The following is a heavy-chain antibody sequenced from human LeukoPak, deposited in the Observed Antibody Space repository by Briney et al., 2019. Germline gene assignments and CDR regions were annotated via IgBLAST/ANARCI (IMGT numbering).Heavy chain of an antibody. V-gene: IGHV4-30-4*01. CDR1: GGSISSGDYY. J-gene: IGHJ4*02. D-gene: IGHD3-22*01. Sequence: SETLSLTCTVSGGSISSGDYYWSWIRQPPGKGLEWIGYIYYSGSTYYNPSLKSRVTISVDTSKNQFSLKLSSVTAADTAVYYCARVGDSSGYVIDHWGQGTLVTVSS. CDR3: ARVGDSSGYVIDH. CDR2: IYYSGST.